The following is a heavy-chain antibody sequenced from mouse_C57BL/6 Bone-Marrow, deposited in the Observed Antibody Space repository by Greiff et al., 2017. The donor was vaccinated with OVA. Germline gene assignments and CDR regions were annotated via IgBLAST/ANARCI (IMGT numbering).Heavy chain of an antibody. Sequence: EVMLVESEGGLVQPGSSMKLSCTASGFTFSDYYMAWVRQVPEKGLEWVANINYDGSSTYYLDSLKSRFIISRDNAKNILYLQMSSLKSEDTATYYCARVRTHYYAMDYWGQGTSVTVSS. CDR3: ARVRTHYYAMDY. CDR1: GFTFSDYY. CDR2: INYDGSST. V-gene: IGHV5-16*01. J-gene: IGHJ4*01.